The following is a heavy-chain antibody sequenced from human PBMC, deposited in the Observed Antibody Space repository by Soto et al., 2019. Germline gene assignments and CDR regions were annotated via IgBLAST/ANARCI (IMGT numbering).Heavy chain of an antibody. J-gene: IGHJ3*02. CDR2: MNPNSGNT. CDR3: ARVISRSYSSSPMDAFDI. CDR1: GYTFTSYD. D-gene: IGHD6-6*01. Sequence: GASAKVSCKASGYTFTSYDINWVRQATGQGLEWMGWMNPNSGNTGYAQKFQGRVTMTRNTSISTAYMELSSLRSEDTAVFYCARVISRSYSSSPMDAFDIWGQGTMVTVSS. V-gene: IGHV1-8*01.